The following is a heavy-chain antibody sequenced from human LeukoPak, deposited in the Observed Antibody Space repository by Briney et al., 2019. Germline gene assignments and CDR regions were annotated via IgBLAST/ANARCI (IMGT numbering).Heavy chain of an antibody. V-gene: IGHV4-59*01. CDR2: IYYSGST. Sequence: SETLSLTYTVSGGSISSYYWSWIRQPPGKGLEWIGYIYYSGSTNYNPSLKSRVTISVDTSKNQFSLKLSSVTAADTAVYYCARDRSSYYFDYWGQGTLVTVSS. CDR1: GGSISSYY. D-gene: IGHD6-6*01. CDR3: ARDRSSYYFDY. J-gene: IGHJ4*02.